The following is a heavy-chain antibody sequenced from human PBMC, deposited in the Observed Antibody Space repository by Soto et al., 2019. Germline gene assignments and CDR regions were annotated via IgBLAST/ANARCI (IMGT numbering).Heavy chain of an antibody. CDR2: ISRDGGTK. CDR1: GFTVSTYG. D-gene: IGHD2-8*02. Sequence: QVQLVESGGGVVQPGRSLRLSCAVSGFTVSTYGMHWVRQAPGKGLEWVAVISRDGGTKYYADSVKGRFTISRDNSRNTLFLEMNSLRGDDMAVYYCTGAVASCYWGQGTLVTVSS. CDR3: TGAVASCY. J-gene: IGHJ4*02. V-gene: IGHV3-30*03.